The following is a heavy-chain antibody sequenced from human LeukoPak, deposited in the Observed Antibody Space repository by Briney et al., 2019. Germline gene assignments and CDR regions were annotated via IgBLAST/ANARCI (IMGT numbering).Heavy chain of an antibody. Sequence: PGGSLRLSCAASGFTVSSNYMSWVRQAPGEGLEWVSVIYSGGSTYYADSVKGRFTISRHNSKNTLYLQMNSLRAEDTAVYYCARGYYDSSGYYYYGLGNWGQGTLVTVSS. J-gene: IGHJ4*02. V-gene: IGHV3-53*04. CDR2: IYSGGST. CDR1: GFTVSSNY. D-gene: IGHD3-22*01. CDR3: ARGYYDSSGYYYYGLGN.